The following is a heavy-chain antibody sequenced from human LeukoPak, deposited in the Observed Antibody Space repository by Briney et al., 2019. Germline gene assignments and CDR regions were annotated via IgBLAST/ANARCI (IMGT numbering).Heavy chain of an antibody. J-gene: IGHJ4*02. Sequence: SETLSLTCTVSGGSISSGSYYWSWIRQPAGKGLEWIGRIYTSGSTNYNPSLKSRVTISVDTSKNQFSLSLDSVTAADTAVYYCARGLASGYPPIPFDYWGQGTLVTVSS. CDR3: ARGLASGYPPIPFDY. V-gene: IGHV4-61*02. D-gene: IGHD3-3*01. CDR2: IYTSGST. CDR1: GGSISSGSYY.